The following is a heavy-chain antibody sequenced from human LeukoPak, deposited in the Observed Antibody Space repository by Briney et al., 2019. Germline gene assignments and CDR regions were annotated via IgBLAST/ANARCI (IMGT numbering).Heavy chain of an antibody. J-gene: IGHJ4*02. CDR2: ISYDGSNK. CDR3: AKGIAGAAVAGTR. D-gene: IGHD6-19*01. Sequence: PGGSLRLSCAASGFTFSSYGMHWVRQAPGKGLEWVAVISYDGSNKYYADSVKGRFTISRDNSKNTLYLQMNSLRAEDTAVYYCAKGIAGAAVAGTRWGQGTLVTVSS. CDR1: GFTFSSYG. V-gene: IGHV3-30*18.